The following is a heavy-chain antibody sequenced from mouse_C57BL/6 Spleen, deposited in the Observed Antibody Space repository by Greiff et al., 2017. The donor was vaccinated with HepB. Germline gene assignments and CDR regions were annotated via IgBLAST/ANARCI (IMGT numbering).Heavy chain of an antibody. CDR1: GFTFSDYG. CDR3: ARWVHSYWYFDV. J-gene: IGHJ1*03. V-gene: IGHV5-17*01. CDR2: ISSGSSNI. Sequence: EVKLVESGGGLVKPGGSLKISCAASGFTFSDYGMHWVRQAPEKGLEWVAYISSGSSNIYYADTVKGRCTISIDNAKSTLFLQMTSLRSEDTAMYFCARWVHSYWYFDVWGTGTTVTVSS. D-gene: IGHD2-14*01.